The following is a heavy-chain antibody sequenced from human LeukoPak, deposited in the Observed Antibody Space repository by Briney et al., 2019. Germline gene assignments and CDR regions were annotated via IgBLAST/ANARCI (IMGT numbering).Heavy chain of an antibody. J-gene: IGHJ6*03. Sequence: SETLSLTCTVSGGSITTSTYYWGWIRQPPGKGLEWIGTIYYSGYTYYNPSLESRVTIFVDTSKNQFSLKLSPVTAADTAVYYCAISYCSSTSCYAGDYYYMDVWGKGTTVTVSS. D-gene: IGHD2-2*01. CDR3: AISYCSSTSCYAGDYYYMDV. V-gene: IGHV4-39*01. CDR1: GGSITTSTYY. CDR2: IYYSGYT.